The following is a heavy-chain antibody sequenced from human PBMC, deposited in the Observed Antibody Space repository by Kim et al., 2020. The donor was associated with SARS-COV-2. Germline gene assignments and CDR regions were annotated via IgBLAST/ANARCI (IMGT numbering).Heavy chain of an antibody. CDR1: GFTFDDYA. CDR3: AKALYSSGHYYYYGMDV. Sequence: GGSLRLSCAASGFTFDDYAMHWVRQAPGKGLEWVSGISWNSGSIGYADSVKGRFTISRDNAKNSLYLQMNSLRAEDTALYYCAKALYSSGHYYYYGMDVWGQGTTVTVSS. J-gene: IGHJ6*02. D-gene: IGHD6-19*01. CDR2: ISWNSGSI. V-gene: IGHV3-9*01.